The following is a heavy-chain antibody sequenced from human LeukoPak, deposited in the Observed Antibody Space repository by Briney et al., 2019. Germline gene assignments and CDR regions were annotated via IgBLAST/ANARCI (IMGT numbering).Heavy chain of an antibody. CDR3: ARARSRGTMIVVVIAADY. CDR2: ISYDGSNK. Sequence: SCKASGYTFTDYYLHWVRQAPGKGLEWVAVISYDGSNKYYADSVKGRFTISRDNSKNTLYLQMNSLRAEDTAVYYCARARSRGTMIVVVIAADYWGQGTLVTVSS. D-gene: IGHD3-22*01. CDR1: GYTFTDYY. V-gene: IGHV3-30-3*01. J-gene: IGHJ4*02.